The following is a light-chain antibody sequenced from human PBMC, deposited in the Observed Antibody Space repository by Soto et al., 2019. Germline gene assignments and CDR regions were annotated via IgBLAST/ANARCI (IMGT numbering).Light chain of an antibody. CDR3: QSYDSSRSGSGV. Sequence: QSVLTQPPSVSGAPGQTVTISCTGTSTNIGAGYDVHWYQQLPGTAPKLLIYGDSNRPSGVPDRFSGSKSGTSASLATTGLQAADEADYYCQSYDSSRSGSGVFGGGTQLTVL. J-gene: IGLJ2*01. CDR2: GDS. V-gene: IGLV1-40*01. CDR1: STNIGAGYD.